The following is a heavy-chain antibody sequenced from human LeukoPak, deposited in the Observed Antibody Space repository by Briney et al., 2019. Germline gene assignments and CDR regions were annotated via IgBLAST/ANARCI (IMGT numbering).Heavy chain of an antibody. CDR1: EFTFSSYS. D-gene: IGHD5/OR15-5a*01. CDR2: ISGSGGTT. Sequence: PGGSLRLSCAASEFTFSSYSMNWVRQAPGKGLEWVSLISGSGGTTYYADSVRGRFTISRDNAKNSLYLQMNSLRDEDTAVYYCASRSTYFDYWGQGTLVTVSS. J-gene: IGHJ4*02. CDR3: ASRSTYFDY. V-gene: IGHV3-23*01.